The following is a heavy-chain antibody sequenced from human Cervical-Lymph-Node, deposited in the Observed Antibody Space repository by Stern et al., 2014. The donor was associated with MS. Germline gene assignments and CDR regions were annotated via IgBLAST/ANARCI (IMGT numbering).Heavy chain of an antibody. V-gene: IGHV2-5*02. CDR3: AHRTAGPFDY. J-gene: IGHJ4*02. CDR1: GFSLSTSGLG. Sequence: ESGPALVKPTQTLTLTCTFSGFSLSTSGLGVGWIRQPPGEALEWLAYTDWDDQKRYSPSLKSRLTITKDTSKNQVVLTLTNVDPVDTATYYCAHRTAGPFDYWGQGTLVTVSS. CDR2: TDWDDQK.